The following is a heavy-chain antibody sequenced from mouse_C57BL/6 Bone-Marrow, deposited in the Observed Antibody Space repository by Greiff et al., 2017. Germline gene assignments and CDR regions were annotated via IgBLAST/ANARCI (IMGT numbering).Heavy chain of an antibody. CDR3: ARMIITTVVATRGGRAMDY. J-gene: IGHJ4*01. Sequence: EVQLQQSGPELVKPGASVKIPCKASGYTFTDYNMDWVKQSHGKILEWIGDINPNNGGTIYNQKFKGKATLTVDKSSSTAYMELRGLTSEDTAVYYCARMIITTVVATRGGRAMDYWGQGTSVTVSS. V-gene: IGHV1-18*01. CDR2: INPNNGGT. CDR1: GYTFTDYN. D-gene: IGHD1-1*01.